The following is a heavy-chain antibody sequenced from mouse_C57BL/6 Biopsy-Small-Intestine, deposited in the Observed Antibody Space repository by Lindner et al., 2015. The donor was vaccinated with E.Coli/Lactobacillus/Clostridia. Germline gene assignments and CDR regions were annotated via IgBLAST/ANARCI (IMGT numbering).Heavy chain of an antibody. CDR2: ILPGSGNT. V-gene: IGHV1-9*01. CDR3: AREGDYDYDVVDY. CDR1: GYTFTGYW. Sequence: VQLQESGTELMKPGASVKLSCKATGYTFTGYWIEWVKQRPGHGLEWIGEILPGSGNTDYNEKFKGKATFTADTSSNTAYMQLSSLTTEDSAIYYCAREGDYDYDVVDYWGRGTSLTVSS. J-gene: IGHJ2*02. D-gene: IGHD2-4*01.